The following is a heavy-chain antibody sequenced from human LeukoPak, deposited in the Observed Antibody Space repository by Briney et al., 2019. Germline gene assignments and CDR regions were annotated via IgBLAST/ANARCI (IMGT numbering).Heavy chain of an antibody. CDR3: ARLLAGCPGGRCRAHFDY. CDR2: IYTSGST. Sequence: SETLSLTCTVSGGSISSYYWSWIRQPAGKGLEWIGRIYTSGSTNYNPSLKSRVTMSVDTSKNQFSLNLRSVTAADTAVYYCARLLAGCPGGRCRAHFDYWGQGTLVTVSS. J-gene: IGHJ4*02. V-gene: IGHV4-4*07. D-gene: IGHD2-15*01. CDR1: GGSISSYY.